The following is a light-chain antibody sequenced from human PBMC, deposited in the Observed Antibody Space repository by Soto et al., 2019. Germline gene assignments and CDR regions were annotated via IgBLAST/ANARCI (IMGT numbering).Light chain of an antibody. V-gene: IGKV3-11*01. Sequence: EIVLTQSPATLSLSPGERATLSCRASQSVSSNLAWYQQKPGQAPRLLIYDASNRATGIPDRFNGSGSGTDFTLTISSLEPEDFAVYYCQQRSDRPLTFGGGTKVEIK. CDR3: QQRSDRPLT. CDR1: QSVSSN. J-gene: IGKJ4*01. CDR2: DAS.